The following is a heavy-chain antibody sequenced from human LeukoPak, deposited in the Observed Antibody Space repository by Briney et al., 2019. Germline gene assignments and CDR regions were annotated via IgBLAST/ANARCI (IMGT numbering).Heavy chain of an antibody. D-gene: IGHD3-10*01. CDR2: ISCDGSNK. Sequence: GRSLRLSCAASGFTFSSYAMHWVRQAPGKGLEWVAVISCDGSNKYYADSVKGRFTISRDNSKNTLYLQMNSLRAEDTAVYYCARDGGDYYGSGSYSYYFDYWGQGTLVTVSS. CDR3: ARDGGDYYGSGSYSYYFDY. J-gene: IGHJ4*02. CDR1: GFTFSSYA. V-gene: IGHV3-30-3*01.